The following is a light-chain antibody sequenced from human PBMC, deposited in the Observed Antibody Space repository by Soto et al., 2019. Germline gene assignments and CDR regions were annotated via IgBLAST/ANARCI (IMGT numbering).Light chain of an antibody. J-gene: IGKJ4*01. Sequence: EIVMTQSPATLSVSPGERATISCRASQSVSSNLAWYQQKPGQAPRLLIYGASTRATGIPARFSGSGSGTEFTLTISSLQSEAFAVYYCQQYNNWPPLTFGGGTKVEIK. CDR1: QSVSSN. V-gene: IGKV3-15*01. CDR2: GAS. CDR3: QQYNNWPPLT.